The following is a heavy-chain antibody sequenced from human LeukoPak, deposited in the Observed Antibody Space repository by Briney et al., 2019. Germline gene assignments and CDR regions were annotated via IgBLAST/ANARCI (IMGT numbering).Heavy chain of an antibody. J-gene: IGHJ4*02. Sequence: PGGSLRLSCAASGFTFSSYAMNWVRQAPGKGLEWVSGIAGNGGATYYAESVRGRFTISRDNSRNTLYLQMNSLRAEDTALYYCAKDGGLAVAGTGPPNDYWGQGTLVTVSS. V-gene: IGHV3-23*01. CDR3: AKDGGLAVAGTGPPNDY. CDR2: IAGNGGAT. CDR1: GFTFSSYA. D-gene: IGHD6-19*01.